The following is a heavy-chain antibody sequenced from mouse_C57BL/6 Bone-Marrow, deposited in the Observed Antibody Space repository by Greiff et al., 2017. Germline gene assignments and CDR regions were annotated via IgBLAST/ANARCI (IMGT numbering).Heavy chain of an antibody. Sequence: VQLKESGAELVKPGASVKLSCTASGFNIKDYYMHWVKQRTEQGLEWIGWIDPEDGETKYAAKFQGKATITAETSSNTAYLQLSSLTSEDTAVYSGDPVLLRYYDAMDYWGQGTTVTVSS. CDR3: DPVLLRYYDAMDY. D-gene: IGHD1-1*01. J-gene: IGHJ4*01. V-gene: IGHV14-2*01. CDR1: GFNIKDYY. CDR2: IDPEDGET.